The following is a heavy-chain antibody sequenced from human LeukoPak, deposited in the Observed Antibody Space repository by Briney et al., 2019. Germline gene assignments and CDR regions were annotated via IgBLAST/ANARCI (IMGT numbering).Heavy chain of an antibody. CDR3: ARGTNANWDS. D-gene: IGHD1-1*01. V-gene: IGHV4-59*08. CDR1: GGSITSYY. CDR2: IYYSGST. Sequence: KPSETLSLTCTVSGGSITSYYWSWIRQPPEQALEWIGYIYYSGSTNYNASLKSRVTISVDTYKSHYSLKLSSVTAADTAVYYCARGTNANWDSRGQGTPVTVSS. J-gene: IGHJ4*02.